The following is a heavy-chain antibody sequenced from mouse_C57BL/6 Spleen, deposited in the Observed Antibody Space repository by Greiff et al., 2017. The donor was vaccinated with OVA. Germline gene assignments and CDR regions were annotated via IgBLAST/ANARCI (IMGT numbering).Heavy chain of an antibody. CDR1: GYTFTNYW. J-gene: IGHJ2*01. CDR2: IYPGGGYT. D-gene: IGHD2-1*01. CDR3: ARCGNYDYFDF. V-gene: IGHV1-63*01. Sequence: QVQLKESGAELVRPGTSVKMSCKASGYTFTNYWIGWAKQRPGHGLEWIGDIYPGGGYTNYNEKFKGKATLPADKSSSPAYMQFSSLTSEDSAIYYCARCGNYDYFDFWGQGTTLTVSS.